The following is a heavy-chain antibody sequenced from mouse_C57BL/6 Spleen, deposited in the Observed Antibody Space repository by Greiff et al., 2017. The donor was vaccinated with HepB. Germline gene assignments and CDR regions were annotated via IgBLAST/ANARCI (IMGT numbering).Heavy chain of an antibody. Sequence: VKLVESGAELVKPGASVKISCKASGYAFSSYWMNWVKQRPGKGLEWIGQIYPGDGDTNYNGKFKGKATLTADKSSSTAYMQLSSLTSEDSAVYFCARNYYGSSLYFDVWGTGTTVTVSS. J-gene: IGHJ1*03. D-gene: IGHD1-1*01. CDR3: ARNYYGSSLYFDV. V-gene: IGHV1-80*01. CDR2: IYPGDGDT. CDR1: GYAFSSYW.